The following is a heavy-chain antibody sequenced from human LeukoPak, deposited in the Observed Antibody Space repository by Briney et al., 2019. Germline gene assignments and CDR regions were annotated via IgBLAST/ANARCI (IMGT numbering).Heavy chain of an antibody. CDR1: GFTFSDYY. D-gene: IGHD3-10*01. CDR3: AREDYYGPFDY. CDR2: IISSSSTI. Sequence: GGSLRLSCAAPGFTFSDYYTSWSRQAPGKGRGWVSYIISSSSTIYYADSVKGRFTISRDNAKNSLYLQMNSLRAEDTAVYYCAREDYYGPFDYWRQGTLVSVSS. J-gene: IGHJ4*02. V-gene: IGHV3-11*04.